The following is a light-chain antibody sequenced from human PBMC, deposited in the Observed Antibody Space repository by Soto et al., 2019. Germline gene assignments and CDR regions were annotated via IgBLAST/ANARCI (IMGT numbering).Light chain of an antibody. V-gene: IGKV3D-20*01. CDR3: QQYGTLPVT. CDR2: DAS. Sequence: EIVLTQSPATLSLSPGERVTLSCGASQSVSNNFLAWHQQRPGLAPRLLIYDASRRATGIPDRFSGSGSGTDFTLTITKLEPEDFAVYYCQQYGTLPVTFGGGTKVELK. J-gene: IGKJ4*01. CDR1: QSVSNNF.